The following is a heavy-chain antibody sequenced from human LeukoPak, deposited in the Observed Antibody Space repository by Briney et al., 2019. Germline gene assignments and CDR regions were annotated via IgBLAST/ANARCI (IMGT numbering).Heavy chain of an antibody. CDR1: GYTFTSYC. D-gene: IGHD3-10*01. V-gene: IGHV1-46*01. CDR3: ARPTQGQPMAPFDY. Sequence: ASVYVSCTASGYTFTSYCMHWVRQAPGQGLEWMGIINPSGGSTSYAQKFQGRVTMTRDTSTSTVYMELSSLRSEDTAVYYCARPTQGQPMAPFDYWGQGTLVTVSS. CDR2: INPSGGST. J-gene: IGHJ4*02.